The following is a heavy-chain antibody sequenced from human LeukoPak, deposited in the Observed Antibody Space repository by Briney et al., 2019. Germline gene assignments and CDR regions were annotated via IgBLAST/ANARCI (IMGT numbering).Heavy chain of an antibody. CDR2: IDEGGSEK. J-gene: IGHJ4*02. Sequence: PGGSLRLSCEASGFTFSRFWMSWVRQAPGEGLEWVANIDEGGSEKYHVGSVRGRFTISRDNAKNSLYLQMNSLRAEDTAVYYCAKTRPLDSSSWSHGDYWGQGTLVTVSS. D-gene: IGHD6-13*01. CDR1: GFTFSRFW. CDR3: AKTRPLDSSSWSHGDY. V-gene: IGHV3-7*03.